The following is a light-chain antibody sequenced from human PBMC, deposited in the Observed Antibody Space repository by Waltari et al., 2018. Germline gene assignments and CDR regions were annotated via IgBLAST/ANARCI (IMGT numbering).Light chain of an antibody. CDR3: QQYNRFSP. CDR1: EAINKW. V-gene: IGKV1-5*01. J-gene: IGKJ1*01. Sequence: DTQLSQFPSTLAASVGERVTITCRAREAINKWLAWYQQKPGKAPKVLIYDASTLQSGVPSRFSGSGSGTEFTLTIDSLQPDDFATHYCQQYNRFSPFGQGTNVEVK. CDR2: DAS.